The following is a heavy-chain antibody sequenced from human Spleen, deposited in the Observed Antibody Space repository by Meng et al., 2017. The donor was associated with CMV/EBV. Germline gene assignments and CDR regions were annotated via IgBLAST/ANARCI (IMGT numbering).Heavy chain of an antibody. CDR1: GYTFTSYA. Sequence: ASVKVSCKASGYTFTSYAMHWVRQAPGQRLEWMGWSNAGNGNTKYSQEFQGRVTITRDTSASTAYMELSSLRSDDMAVYYCARDESEYDSSGYYFDAFDIWGQGTMVTVSS. CDR3: ARDESEYDSSGYYFDAFDI. CDR2: SNAGNGNT. D-gene: IGHD3-22*01. J-gene: IGHJ3*02. V-gene: IGHV1-3*02.